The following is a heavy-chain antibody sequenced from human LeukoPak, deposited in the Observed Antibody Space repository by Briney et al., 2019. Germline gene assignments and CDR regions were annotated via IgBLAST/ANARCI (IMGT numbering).Heavy chain of an antibody. Sequence: GGSLRLSCAASGFTFSSYAMSWVRQAPGKGLEWVSAISGSGGSTYYADSVKGRFTISRDNSKNTLYLEMNSLRAEDTAVYYCAKDAVVIPAAMDSFDYWGQGTLVTVSS. CDR1: GFTFSSYA. J-gene: IGHJ4*02. D-gene: IGHD2-2*01. V-gene: IGHV3-23*01. CDR2: ISGSGGST. CDR3: AKDAVVIPAAMDSFDY.